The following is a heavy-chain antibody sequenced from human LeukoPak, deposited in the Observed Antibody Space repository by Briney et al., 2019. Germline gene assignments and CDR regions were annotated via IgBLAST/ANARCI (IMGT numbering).Heavy chain of an antibody. V-gene: IGHV1-46*01. CDR3: ARVNESGYQFGDYYYMDV. CDR2: INPSGGST. J-gene: IGHJ6*03. CDR1: GYTFTSYY. D-gene: IGHD5-12*01. Sequence: ASVKVSCKASGYTFTSYYMHWVRQAPGQGLEWMGIINPSGGSTSYAQKFQGRVTMTRDMSTSTVYMELSSLRAEDTAVYYCARVNESGYQFGDYYYMDVWGKGTTVTISS.